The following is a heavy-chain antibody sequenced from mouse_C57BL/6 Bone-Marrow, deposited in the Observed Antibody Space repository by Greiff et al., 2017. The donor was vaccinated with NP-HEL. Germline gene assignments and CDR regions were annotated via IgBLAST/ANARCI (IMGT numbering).Heavy chain of an antibody. J-gene: IGHJ4*01. V-gene: IGHV1-19*01. CDR1: GYTFTDYY. CDR3: ARRDYYAPMDY. D-gene: IGHD1-1*01. CDR2: INPYNGGT. Sequence: VQLQQSGPVLVKPGASVKMSCKASGYTFTDYYMNWVKQSHGKSLEWIGVINPYNGGTSYNQKFKGKATLTVDKSSSTAYMELNSLTSEDSAVYYCARRDYYAPMDYWGQGTSVTVSS.